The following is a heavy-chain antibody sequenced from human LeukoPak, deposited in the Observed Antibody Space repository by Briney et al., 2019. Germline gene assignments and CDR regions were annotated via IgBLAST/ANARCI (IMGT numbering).Heavy chain of an antibody. CDR1: GYTFIDDY. J-gene: IGHJ5*02. D-gene: IGHD2-21*02. CDR3: ATDVETGS. V-gene: IGHV1-2*02. CDR2: INPKSGDS. Sequence: ASVKVSCKASGYTFIDDYIYWLRQAPGQGPEYMGWINPKSGDSRFVEKFRGRVTLTRDTSIRTTYLELKRLRCDDTAVYYCATDVETGSWGQGTLVTVSS.